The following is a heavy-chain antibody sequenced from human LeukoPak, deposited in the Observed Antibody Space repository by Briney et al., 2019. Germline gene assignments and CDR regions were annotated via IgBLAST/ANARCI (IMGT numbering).Heavy chain of an antibody. CDR3: ARWTHSRSYYYIDY. Sequence: PGGSLRLSCAASGFTFSSYWMTWVRQAPGKGLEWVANIKEDGSEKYYVDSVKGRFTISRDSAKNSLDLQVNSLRAEDTAVYYCARWTHSRSYYYIDYWGQGTLVTVSS. CDR1: GFTFSSYW. CDR2: IKEDGSEK. V-gene: IGHV3-7*04. D-gene: IGHD3-22*01. J-gene: IGHJ4*02.